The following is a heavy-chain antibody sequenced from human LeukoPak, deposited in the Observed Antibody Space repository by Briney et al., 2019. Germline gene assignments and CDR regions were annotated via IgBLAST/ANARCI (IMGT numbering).Heavy chain of an antibody. Sequence: SETLSLTCTVSGGSISSYYWSWILQPAGKGLEWIGRIYNSGSTKYNPSLKSRVAISVDTSKNQFSLKLSSVTAADTAVYYCARLGAYSMVRGVAPYYFDYWGQGTLVTVSS. V-gene: IGHV4-4*07. J-gene: IGHJ4*02. CDR1: GGSISSYY. D-gene: IGHD3-10*01. CDR3: ARLGAYSMVRGVAPYYFDY. CDR2: IYNSGST.